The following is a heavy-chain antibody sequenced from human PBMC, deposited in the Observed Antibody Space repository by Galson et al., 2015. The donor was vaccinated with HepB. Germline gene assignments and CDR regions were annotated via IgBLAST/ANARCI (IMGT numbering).Heavy chain of an antibody. D-gene: IGHD3-22*01. CDR2: IIPIFGTA. CDR3: ARAVDYYDSSVSYFQR. V-gene: IGHV1-69*13. Sequence: SVKVSCKASGGTFSSYAISWVRQAPGQGLEWMGGIIPIFGTANYAQKFQGRVTITADESTSTAYMELSSLRSEDTAVYYCARAVDYYDSSVSYFQRWGQGTLVTVSS. CDR1: GGTFSSYA. J-gene: IGHJ1*01.